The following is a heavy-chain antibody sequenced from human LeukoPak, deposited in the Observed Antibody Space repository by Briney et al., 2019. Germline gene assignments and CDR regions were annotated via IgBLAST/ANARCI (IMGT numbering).Heavy chain of an antibody. CDR3: AKDRRAGSYDY. CDR1: GFTFDDYG. CDR2: IGGSGDST. Sequence: GGSLRLSCAASGFTFDDYGMSWVRQAPGKGLEWVSSIGGSGDSTYYADSVKGRFTISRDNSKNTLYLQMNSLRAEDTAVYYCAKDRRAGSYDYWGQGTLVTVSS. D-gene: IGHD3-10*01. J-gene: IGHJ4*02. V-gene: IGHV3-23*01.